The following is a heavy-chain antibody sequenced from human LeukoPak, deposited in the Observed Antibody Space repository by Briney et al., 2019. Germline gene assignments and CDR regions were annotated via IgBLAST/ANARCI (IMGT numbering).Heavy chain of an antibody. V-gene: IGHV3-48*04. D-gene: IGHD6-6*01. J-gene: IGHJ6*03. CDR1: GFTFSSYS. CDR3: ARAARPGLYYYYYMDV. Sequence: GGSLRLSCAASGFTFSSYSMNWVRQAPGKGLEWVSYISSSSSTIYYADSVKGRFTISRDNAKNSLYLQMNCLRAEDTAVYYCARAARPGLYYYYYMDVWGKGTTVTVSS. CDR2: ISSSSSTI.